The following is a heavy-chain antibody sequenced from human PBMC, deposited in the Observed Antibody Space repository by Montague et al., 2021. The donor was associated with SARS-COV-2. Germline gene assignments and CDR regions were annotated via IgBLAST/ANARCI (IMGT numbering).Heavy chain of an antibody. V-gene: IGHV3-48*02. J-gene: IGHJ4*02. CDR3: ARNTIHGYFDY. Sequence: SLRLSCAASGFTFSGTYSMNWVRQAPGKGLEWVAFISSSSSTIYYADSVKVRFTVSRDNAKNSLYLQMNSLRDEDTAVYYCARNTIHGYFDYRGQGTLVTVSS. D-gene: IGHD3-3*01. CDR2: ISSSSSTI. CDR1: GFTFSGTYS.